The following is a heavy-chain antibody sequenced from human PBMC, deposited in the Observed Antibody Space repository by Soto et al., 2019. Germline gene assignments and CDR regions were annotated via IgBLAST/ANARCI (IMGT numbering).Heavy chain of an antibody. Sequence: QITLKESGPTLVKPTQTLTLTCTFSGFSLSTSGVGVGWIRQPPGKALEWLALIYWNDDKRYSPSLKSRLTITKDTSKNQVVLTMTNMDPVDTATYYCAHAVSGAYVYYYGMDVWGQGTTVTVSS. V-gene: IGHV2-5*01. D-gene: IGHD6-19*01. CDR2: IYWNDDK. J-gene: IGHJ6*02. CDR3: AHAVSGAYVYYYGMDV. CDR1: GFSLSTSGVG.